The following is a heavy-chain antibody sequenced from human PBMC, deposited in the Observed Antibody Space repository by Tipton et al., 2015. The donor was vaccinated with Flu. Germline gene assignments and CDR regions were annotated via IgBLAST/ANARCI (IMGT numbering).Heavy chain of an antibody. CDR3: CGKAFGFDWAYFDY. J-gene: IGHJ4*02. CDR1: GFTVSNNY. D-gene: IGHD5-12*01. CDR2: LYSGGST. Sequence: VQLVQSGGGLIQPGGSLRLSCAASGFTVSNNYMSWVRQAPGKGLEWVSVLYSGGSTYYADSVKGRFTVSRDSSKNTLYLHMNSLRADDTAVYYCCGKAFGFDWAYFDYWGQGTLVTVSS. V-gene: IGHV3-53*01.